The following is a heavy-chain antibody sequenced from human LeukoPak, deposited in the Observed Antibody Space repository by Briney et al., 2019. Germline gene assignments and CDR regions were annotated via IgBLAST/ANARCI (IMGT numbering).Heavy chain of an antibody. Sequence: GGSLRLYCDASGFTFSSYGMNWVRQAPGEGLEWVSGVTSGGSPYYADSVQGRFTVSRDNTKNTLYVQMNSLRAEDTALYYCARDIYPDSSGTAFDSWGQGTLVTVS. CDR1: GFTFSSYG. CDR2: VTSGGSP. D-gene: IGHD3-22*01. CDR3: ARDIYPDSSGTAFDS. J-gene: IGHJ4*02. V-gene: IGHV3-23*01.